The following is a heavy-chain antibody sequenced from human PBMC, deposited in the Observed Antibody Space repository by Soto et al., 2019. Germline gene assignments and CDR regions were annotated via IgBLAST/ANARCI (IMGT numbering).Heavy chain of an antibody. CDR1: GGTCSSYA. Sequence: QVQLVQSGAEVKKPGSSVKVSCKASGGTCSSYAISWVRQAPGQGLEWMGGIIPIFGTANYAQKFQGRVTITADESTSTAYMELSSLRSEDTAVYYCARDASDRRLEWYYGMDVWGQGTTVTVSS. J-gene: IGHJ6*02. CDR2: IIPIFGTA. CDR3: ARDASDRRLEWYYGMDV. V-gene: IGHV1-69*01. D-gene: IGHD3-3*01.